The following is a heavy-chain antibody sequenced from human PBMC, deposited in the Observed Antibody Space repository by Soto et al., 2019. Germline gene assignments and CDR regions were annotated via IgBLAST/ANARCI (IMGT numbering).Heavy chain of an antibody. CDR3: EHRQRYDWNDGGWFDP. D-gene: IGHD1-1*01. Sequence: QITLKESGPTLVKPTQTLTLTCTFSGFSLGTSGVGVGWIRQPPGEALEWLAFIYWNDDKRYSPSLKSRLTITKDTSKNQVVLTLTNMDPVDTATYYCEHRQRYDWNDGGWFDPWGQGTLVTVSS. V-gene: IGHV2-5*01. J-gene: IGHJ5*02. CDR1: GFSLGTSGVG. CDR2: IYWNDDK.